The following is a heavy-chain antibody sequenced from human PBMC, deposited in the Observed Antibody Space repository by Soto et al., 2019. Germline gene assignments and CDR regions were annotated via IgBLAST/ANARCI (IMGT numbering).Heavy chain of an antibody. D-gene: IGHD2-2*02. J-gene: IGHJ6*03. CDR3: ARELVVPAAIMDYYYYYMDV. CDR1: GFTFSSYG. CDR2: IWYDGSNK. V-gene: IGHV3-33*01. Sequence: QVQLVESGGGVVQPGRSLRLSCAASGFTFSSYGMHWVRQAPGKGLEWVAVIWYDGSNKYYADSVKGRFTISRDNSKNTLYLQMNSLRAEDTAVYYCARELVVPAAIMDYYYYYMDVWGKGTTVTVSS.